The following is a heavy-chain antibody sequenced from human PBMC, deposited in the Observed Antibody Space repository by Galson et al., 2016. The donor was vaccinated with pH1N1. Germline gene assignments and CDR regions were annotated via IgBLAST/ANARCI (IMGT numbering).Heavy chain of an antibody. CDR1: GFTFNDYD. V-gene: IGHV3-9*01. Sequence: SLRLSCAASGFTFNDYDMHWVRQAPGKGLEWVSGISWNSGSIVYADSVKGQFTTSRDNAKNSLYLQMNSLRFEDTALYYCAKDMNLELREGALDFWGQGALVTVSS. CDR3: AKDMNLELREGALDF. CDR2: ISWNSGSI. D-gene: IGHD1-7*01. J-gene: IGHJ4*02.